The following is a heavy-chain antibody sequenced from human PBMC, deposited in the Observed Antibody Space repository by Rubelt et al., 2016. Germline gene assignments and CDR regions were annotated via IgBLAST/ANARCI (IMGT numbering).Heavy chain of an antibody. Sequence: VRQAPGQGLEWMGGIIPIFGTANYAQKFQGRVTITADKSTSTAYMELSSLRSEDTAVYYCATRNPQYQLLSPDYYYYGMDVWGQGTTVTVSS. D-gene: IGHD2-2*01. CDR2: IIPIFGTA. CDR3: ATRNPQYQLLSPDYYYYGMDV. V-gene: IGHV1-69*06. J-gene: IGHJ6*02.